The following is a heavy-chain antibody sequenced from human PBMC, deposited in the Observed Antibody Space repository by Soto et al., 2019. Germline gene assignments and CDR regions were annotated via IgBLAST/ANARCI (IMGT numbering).Heavy chain of an antibody. CDR1: GFTFSNDW. CDR2: IKGKTDGGTT. V-gene: IGHV3-15*01. D-gene: IGHD3-16*01. J-gene: IGHJ3*02. CDR3: TTDRLQNDEYIWGSSRQTVDDAFDI. Sequence: EVQLVESGGGLVKPGGSLRLSCAASGFTFSNDWMSWVRQAPGKGLEWVGRIKGKTDGGTTAYAAPVKGRFTISRDDAKHTLYLQMNSLKTEDTAVYYCTTDRLQNDEYIWGSSRQTVDDAFDIWGQGTMVTVSS.